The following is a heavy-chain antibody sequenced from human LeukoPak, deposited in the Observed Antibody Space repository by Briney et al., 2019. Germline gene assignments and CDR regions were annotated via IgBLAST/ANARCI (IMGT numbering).Heavy chain of an antibody. V-gene: IGHV3-48*02. CDR2: ISSSSSTI. J-gene: IGHJ4*02. D-gene: IGHD1-7*01. CDR3: ARDHLKTSITGTTMNY. Sequence: GGSLRLSCAASGFTFSSYSINWVRQAPGKGLEWVSYISSSSSTIYYADSVKGRFTISRDNAKNSPYLQMNSLRDEDTAVYYCARDHLKTSITGTTMNYWGQGTLVTVSS. CDR1: GFTFSSYS.